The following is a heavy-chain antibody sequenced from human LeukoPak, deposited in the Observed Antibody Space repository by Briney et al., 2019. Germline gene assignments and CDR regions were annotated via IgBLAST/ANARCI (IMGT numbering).Heavy chain of an antibody. CDR1: GASVSRYY. V-gene: IGHV4-59*02. Sequence: SETLSLTCTVSGASVSRYYSYWVRQSPGKGLEWIGYVQYSGSTYYNPSLKSRVSLSVDASKNQFSLNLKSVTTADTAVYYCAAGAYCSVASCHAPPLGSWGPGNLVTVSS. CDR3: AAGAYCSVASCHAPPLGS. D-gene: IGHD2-2*01. J-gene: IGHJ4*02. CDR2: VQYSGST.